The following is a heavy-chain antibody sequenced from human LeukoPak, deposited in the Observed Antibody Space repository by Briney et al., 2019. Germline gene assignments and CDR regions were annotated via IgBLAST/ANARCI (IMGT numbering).Heavy chain of an antibody. Sequence: GGSLRLSCAASGFTFSSYWMSWVRHTPGKGLEWVANIKQDGSDKNYVDSVKGRFTISRDNAKNALYLQMNSLRAEDTAVYYCAVVARSTSSDYWGQGALVTVSS. J-gene: IGHJ4*02. CDR3: AVVARSTSSDY. V-gene: IGHV3-7*01. CDR1: GFTFSSYW. CDR2: IKQDGSDK. D-gene: IGHD2-2*01.